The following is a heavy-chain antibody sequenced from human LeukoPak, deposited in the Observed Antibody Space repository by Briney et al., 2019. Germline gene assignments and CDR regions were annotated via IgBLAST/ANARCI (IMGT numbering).Heavy chain of an antibody. CDR2: INPGGGST. CDR3: ARGVPAAIRYFQH. J-gene: IGHJ1*01. D-gene: IGHD2-2*01. V-gene: IGHV1-46*01. CDR1: GYTFTNYY. Sequence: GASVKVSCEASGYTFTNYYMHWVRQAPGQGLEWMGIINPGGGSTSYAQKFQGRVTMTRDTSTSTVYMELSSLRSEDTAVYYCARGVPAAIRYFQHWGQGTLVTVSS.